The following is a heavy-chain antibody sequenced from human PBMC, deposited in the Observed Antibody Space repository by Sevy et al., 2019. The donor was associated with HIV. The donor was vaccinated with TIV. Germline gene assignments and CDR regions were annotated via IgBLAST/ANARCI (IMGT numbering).Heavy chain of an antibody. V-gene: IGHV4-30-2*01. J-gene: IGHJ5*02. CDR1: GGSISSGGYS. D-gene: IGHD2-21*01. CDR3: ARVRVAYCGGDCSDRAYWFDP. CDR2: IYHSGST. Sequence: SETLSLTCAVSGGSISSGGYSWSWIRQPPGKGLEWIGYIYHSGSTYYNPSLKSRVTISVDRSKNQFSLKLSSVTAADTAVYYCARVRVAYCGGDCSDRAYWFDPWGQGTLVTVSS.